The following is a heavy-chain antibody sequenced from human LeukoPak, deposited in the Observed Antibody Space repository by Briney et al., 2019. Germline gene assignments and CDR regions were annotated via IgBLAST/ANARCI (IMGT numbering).Heavy chain of an antibody. Sequence: GGSLRLSCTASGFTFGDYAMSWIRQAPGKGLEWVGFIRSKAYGETADYAASVKGRFTISRDDSKAIAYLQMNSLKTEDTAVYHCTRDRGAYNLYDYWGQGTLVAVSS. CDR3: TRDRGAYNLYDY. CDR1: GFTFGDYA. D-gene: IGHD1-1*01. V-gene: IGHV3-49*03. CDR2: IRSKAYGETA. J-gene: IGHJ4*02.